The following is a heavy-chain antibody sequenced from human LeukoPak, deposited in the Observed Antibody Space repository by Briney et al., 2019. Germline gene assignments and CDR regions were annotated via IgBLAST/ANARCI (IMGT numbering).Heavy chain of an antibody. Sequence: SQTLSLTCTVSGGSISSGSYYWSWIRQPAGTGLEWIGRIYTSGSTNYNPSLKSRATISVDTSKNQFSLKLSSVTAADTAVYYCAKGDRGYSGYDPAYYFDYWGQGTLVTVSS. CDR2: IYTSGST. CDR1: GGSISSGSYY. V-gene: IGHV4-61*02. J-gene: IGHJ4*02. CDR3: AKGDRGYSGYDPAYYFDY. D-gene: IGHD5-12*01.